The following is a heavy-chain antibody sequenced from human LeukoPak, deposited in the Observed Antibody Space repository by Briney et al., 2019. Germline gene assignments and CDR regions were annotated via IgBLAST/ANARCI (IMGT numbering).Heavy chain of an antibody. CDR1: GFTFSSYA. D-gene: IGHD7-27*01. J-gene: IGHJ6*03. CDR3: ARARTGDFVPAYYMDV. V-gene: IGHV3-64*01. Sequence: GGSLRLSCAASGFTFSSYAMHWVRQAPGKGLEYVSAISSNGGSTYYANSVKGRFTISRENSKNTLYLQMGSLRAEDMAVYYCARARTGDFVPAYYMDVWGKGTTVTVSS. CDR2: ISSNGGST.